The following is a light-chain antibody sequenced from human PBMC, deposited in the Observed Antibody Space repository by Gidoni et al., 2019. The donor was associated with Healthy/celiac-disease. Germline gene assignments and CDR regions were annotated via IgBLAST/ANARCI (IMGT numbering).Light chain of an antibody. Sequence: EIVLTQSPGTLSLSPGERATLYCRASQSVSSSYLAWYPQKPGQAPRLLIYGASSRATGIPDSVSGSGSGTDFTLTISRLEPEDFAVYYCQQYGSSPWPFGQXTKVEI. J-gene: IGKJ1*01. CDR1: QSVSSSY. CDR3: QQYGSSPWP. CDR2: GAS. V-gene: IGKV3-20*01.